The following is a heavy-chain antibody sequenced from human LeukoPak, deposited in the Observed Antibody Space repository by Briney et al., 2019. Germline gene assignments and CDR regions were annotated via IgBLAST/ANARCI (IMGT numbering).Heavy chain of an antibody. CDR2: ISSSGSTI. J-gene: IGHJ6*04. V-gene: IGHV3-48*03. D-gene: IGHD3-10*02. CDR1: GFTFSSYA. CDR3: AELGITMIGGV. Sequence: GGSLRLSCAASGFTFSSYAMSWVRQAPGKGLEWVSYISSSGSTIYYADSAKGRFTISRDNAKNSLYLQMNSLRAEDTAVYYCAELGITMIGGVWGKGTTVTVSS.